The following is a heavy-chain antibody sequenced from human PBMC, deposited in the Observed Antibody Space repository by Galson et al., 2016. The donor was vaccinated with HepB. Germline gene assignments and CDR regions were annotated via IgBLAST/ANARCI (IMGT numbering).Heavy chain of an antibody. V-gene: IGHV5-51*01. CDR2: IYPAGSDT. CDR1: GYSFTNYW. CDR3: ARQDIVVEPVAIHY. D-gene: IGHD2-2*02. Sequence: QSGAEVKKPGESLKISCKASGYSFTNYWIGWVCQMPGKGLEWMGIIYPAGSDTKYSPSFKGQVTISADKSINTTYLQWSSLQASDTAIYFCARQDIVVEPVAIHYGGQGTLVTVSS. J-gene: IGHJ4*02.